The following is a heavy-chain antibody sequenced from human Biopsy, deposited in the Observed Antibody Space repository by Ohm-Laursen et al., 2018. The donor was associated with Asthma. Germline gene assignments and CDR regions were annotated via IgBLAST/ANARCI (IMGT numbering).Heavy chain of an antibody. CDR3: ARASVAASSNWFDP. V-gene: IGHV4-30-4*01. CDR2: IHYSGST. D-gene: IGHD6-19*01. CDR1: GASIKTDDHY. J-gene: IGHJ5*02. Sequence: SQTLSLTCTVSGASIKTDDHYWSWLRQPPGKGREGFGFIHYSGSTSYNPSLKGGVTISVDTSKNQFSLKLSSVTAADTAVYYCARASVAASSNWFDPWGQGTLVTVSS.